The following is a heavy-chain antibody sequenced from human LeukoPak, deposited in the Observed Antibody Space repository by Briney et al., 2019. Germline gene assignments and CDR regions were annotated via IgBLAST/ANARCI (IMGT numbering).Heavy chain of an antibody. CDR2: ISSSSSYI. D-gene: IGHD6-13*01. J-gene: IGHJ4*02. Sequence: GGSLRLSCAASGFTFSSYSMNWVRQAPGKGLEWVSSISSSSSYIYYADSVKGRFTISRDNAKNSLYLQMNSLRAEDTAVYYCASDGSSWYRFDYWGQGTLVTVSS. CDR3: ASDGSSWYRFDY. CDR1: GFTFSSYS. V-gene: IGHV3-21*01.